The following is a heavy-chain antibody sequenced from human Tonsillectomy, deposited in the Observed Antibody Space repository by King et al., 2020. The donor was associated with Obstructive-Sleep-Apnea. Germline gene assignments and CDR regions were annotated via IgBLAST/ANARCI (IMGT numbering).Heavy chain of an antibody. J-gene: IGHJ4*02. D-gene: IGHD3-22*01. CDR3: ARHDYSSGYFGVFDF. CDR2: ISYSGTT. CDR1: GGSISTYY. V-gene: IGHV4-59*08. Sequence: QLQESGPGLVKPSETLSLTCTVSGGSISTYYCSWIRQPPGKGLEYIGYISYSGTTNHNPSLKRRVTISVDTSKNQFSLKLSSVTAADTAVYYCARHDYSSGYFGVFDFWGQGTLVTVSS.